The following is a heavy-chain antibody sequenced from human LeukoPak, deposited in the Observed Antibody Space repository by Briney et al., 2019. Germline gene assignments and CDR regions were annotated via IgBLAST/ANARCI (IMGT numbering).Heavy chain of an antibody. V-gene: IGHV4-4*07. D-gene: IGHD1-26*01. Sequence: SETLSLTCTVSGGSISSYYWSWIRQPAGKGLGWIGRIYTSGSTNYNPSLKSRVTMSVDTSKNQFSLKLSSVTAADTAVYYCARDSLVGAYYYFDYWGQGTLVTVSS. CDR3: ARDSLVGAYYYFDY. CDR1: GGSISSYY. CDR2: IYTSGST. J-gene: IGHJ4*02.